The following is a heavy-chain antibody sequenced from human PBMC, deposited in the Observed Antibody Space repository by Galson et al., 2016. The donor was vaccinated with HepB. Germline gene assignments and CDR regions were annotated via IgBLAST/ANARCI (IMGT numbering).Heavy chain of an antibody. Sequence: SLRLSCAASGFTFSSYDMHWVRQGTGIGLEWVSGIGVAGDTYYPGSVKGRFTISRDNAKNSLYLEMNSLRGEDTAMYYCARDYVPGAWGQGVLVTVSS. V-gene: IGHV3-13*01. D-gene: IGHD3-10*01. CDR1: GFTFSSYD. J-gene: IGHJ5*02. CDR2: IGVAGDT. CDR3: ARDYVPGA.